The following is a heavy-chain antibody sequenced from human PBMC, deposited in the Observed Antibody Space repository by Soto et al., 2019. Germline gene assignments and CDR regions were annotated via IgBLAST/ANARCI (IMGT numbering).Heavy chain of an antibody. J-gene: IGHJ6*02. Sequence: SETLSLTCAVYGGSFSGYYWSWIRQPPGKGLEWIGEINHSGSTNYNPSLKSRVTISVDTSKNQFSLKLSSVTAADTAVYYCARGNRGIMIFGVAPPGGYYYGMDVWGQGTTVTVSS. D-gene: IGHD3-3*01. CDR3: ARGNRGIMIFGVAPPGGYYYGMDV. CDR1: GGSFSGYY. CDR2: INHSGST. V-gene: IGHV4-34*01.